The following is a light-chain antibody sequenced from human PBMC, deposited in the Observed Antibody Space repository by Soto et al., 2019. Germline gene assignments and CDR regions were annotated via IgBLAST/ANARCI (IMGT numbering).Light chain of an antibody. Sequence: VLTQSPGTLSLSLGDRATLSCRASQTVDHAYVAWYQQRPGQPPSLLIYGASTRATDIPERFSGSGSETDFTLTISRREPEDSAVYYCQQYGNSPWTFGQGTKVEIK. CDR2: GAS. CDR1: QTVDHAY. CDR3: QQYGNSPWT. V-gene: IGKV3-20*01. J-gene: IGKJ1*01.